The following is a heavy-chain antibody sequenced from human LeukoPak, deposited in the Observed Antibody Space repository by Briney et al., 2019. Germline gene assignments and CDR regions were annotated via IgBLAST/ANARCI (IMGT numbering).Heavy chain of an antibody. CDR3: ARDKSQPVSSSGYFDY. J-gene: IGHJ4*02. CDR2: ILNDGSNK. D-gene: IGHD6-13*01. CDR1: GFTFSSYA. V-gene: IGHV3-30*04. Sequence: GGSLRLSCAASGFTFSSYAMDWVRQAPGKGLEWVAVILNDGSNKYYADSVKGRFTISRDNSKNTLYPQMNSLRAEDTAVYYFARDKSQPVSSSGYFDYWGQGTLVTVSS.